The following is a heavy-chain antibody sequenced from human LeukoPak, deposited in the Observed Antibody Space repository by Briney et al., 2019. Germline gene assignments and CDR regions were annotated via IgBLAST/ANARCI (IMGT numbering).Heavy chain of an antibody. CDR2: IYYSGST. J-gene: IGHJ4*02. CDR3: ARHYSPTAMVGFDY. CDR1: GGSISSYY. V-gene: IGHV4-59*08. Sequence: PSETLSLTCTVSGGSISSYYWSWIRQPPGKGLEWIGYIYYSGSTNYNPSLKSRVTISVDTSKNQFSLKLSSVTAADTAVYHCARHYSPTAMVGFDYWGQGTLVTVSS. D-gene: IGHD5-18*01.